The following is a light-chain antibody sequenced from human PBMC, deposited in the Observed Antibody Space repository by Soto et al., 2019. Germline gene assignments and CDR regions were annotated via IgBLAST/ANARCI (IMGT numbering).Light chain of an antibody. CDR1: SSNIGAGYD. J-gene: IGLJ1*01. CDR3: QSYDSSRSYV. Sequence: QSVLTQPPSVSGAPGQRVTISCTGSSSNIGAGYDVHWYQQLPGTAPKLLIYGNSNRPSGVPDRFSGSKSGTSASLAITGLQAEDEAAYYCQSYDSSRSYVFGTGTKLTVL. CDR2: GNS. V-gene: IGLV1-40*01.